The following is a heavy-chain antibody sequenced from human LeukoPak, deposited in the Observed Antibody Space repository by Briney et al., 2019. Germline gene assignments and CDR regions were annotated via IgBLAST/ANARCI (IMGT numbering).Heavy chain of an antibody. D-gene: IGHD3-22*01. CDR1: GFTFSSYG. J-gene: IGHJ4*02. CDR3: ARDKGDYHTSGSLFAF. CDR2: IWYDGSNK. Sequence: GGSLRLSCAASGFTFSSYGMHWVRQAPGKGLEWVAVIWYDGSNKYYADSVKGRFTISRDNSKNTLYLQMNSLRAEDTAVYYCARDKGDYHTSGSLFAFGGQGTLVTASS. V-gene: IGHV3-33*01.